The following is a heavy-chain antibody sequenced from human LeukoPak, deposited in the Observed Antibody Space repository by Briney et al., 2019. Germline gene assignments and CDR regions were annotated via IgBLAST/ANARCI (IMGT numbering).Heavy chain of an antibody. CDR1: GFTFRNYL. V-gene: IGHV3-48*04. Sequence: GGSLRLSCAASGFTFRNYLMNWVRQAPGKGLEWVSFISSTGGTIYYADSVKGRFTISRDNAKNSLYLQMNSLRAEDTAVYYCARDPLDLGNEAAMGPGYWGQGTLVTVSS. CDR3: ARDPLDLGNEAAMGPGY. J-gene: IGHJ4*02. CDR2: ISSTGGTI. D-gene: IGHD6-25*01.